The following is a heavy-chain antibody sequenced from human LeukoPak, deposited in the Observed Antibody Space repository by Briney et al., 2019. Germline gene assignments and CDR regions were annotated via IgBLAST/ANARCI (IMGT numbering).Heavy chain of an antibody. J-gene: IGHJ3*02. CDR2: LTTDSRYI. V-gene: IGHV3-21*01. D-gene: IGHD2-21*02. CDR1: GLTFSSYD. CDR3: ARGVMTAIRSDAFDI. Sequence: GGSLRLSCAVSGLTFSSYDMNWVRQAPGKGLEWVSSLTTDSRYIYYADSVKGRFTISRDNAKNSLYLEMNNLRAEDTAVYYCARGVMTAIRSDAFDIWGQGTKVTVSS.